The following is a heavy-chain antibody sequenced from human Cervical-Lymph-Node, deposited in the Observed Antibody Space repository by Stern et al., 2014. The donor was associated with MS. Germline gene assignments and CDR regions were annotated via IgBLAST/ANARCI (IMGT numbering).Heavy chain of an antibody. V-gene: IGHV4-30-4*01. Sequence: QVQLVESGPGLVKPSQTLSLNCTVSGGSIRSGDYYWSWLRQPPGKGLEWIGDVYSVVRTDYNPSLKIRVTISLDTSKNHFSRKLSSVTAADTAVYYCARAYDYGDYSRTNWFDPWGQGTLFPVSS. CDR3: ARAYDYGDYSRTNWFDP. CDR2: VYSVVRT. D-gene: IGHD4-17*01. CDR1: GGSIRSGDYY. J-gene: IGHJ5*02.